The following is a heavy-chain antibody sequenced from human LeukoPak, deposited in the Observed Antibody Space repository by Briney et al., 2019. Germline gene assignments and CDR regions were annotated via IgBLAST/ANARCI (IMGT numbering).Heavy chain of an antibody. Sequence: ASVKVSCKASGYTFTSYDINWVRQATGQGLEWMGWINPNSGGTNYAQKFQGRVTMTRDTSISTACMELSRLRSDDTAVYYCARETWLAIDYWGQGTLVTVSS. J-gene: IGHJ4*02. CDR1: GYTFTSYD. V-gene: IGHV1-2*02. CDR2: INPNSGGT. D-gene: IGHD6-19*01. CDR3: ARETWLAIDY.